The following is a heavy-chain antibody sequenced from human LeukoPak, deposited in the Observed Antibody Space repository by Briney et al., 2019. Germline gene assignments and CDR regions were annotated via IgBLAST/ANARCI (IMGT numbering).Heavy chain of an antibody. CDR3: ARSMVRGGGGDYDY. CDR2: INPNSGGT. D-gene: IGHD3-10*01. V-gene: IGHV1-2*02. CDR1: GYTFTGYC. J-gene: IGHJ4*02. Sequence: ASVKVSCKASGYTFTGYCMHWARQAPGQGLEWMGWINPNSGGTNYAQKFQGRVTMTRDTSISTAYMELSRLRSDDTAVYYCARSMVRGGGGDYDYWGQGTLVTVSS.